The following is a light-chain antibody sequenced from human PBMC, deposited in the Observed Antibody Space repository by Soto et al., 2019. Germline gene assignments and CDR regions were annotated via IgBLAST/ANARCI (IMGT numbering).Light chain of an antibody. CDR2: EVS. V-gene: IGLV2-14*01. CDR1: SSDVGGYNH. Sequence: QSALTQPASVSGSPGQSITISCTGTSSDVGGYNHVSWYQQHPGNAPKLMIYEVSYRPSGISNRFSGSKSGNTASLTISGLQAEDETDYYCNSYTSSNTFVFGTGTKVTVL. CDR3: NSYTSSNTFV. J-gene: IGLJ1*01.